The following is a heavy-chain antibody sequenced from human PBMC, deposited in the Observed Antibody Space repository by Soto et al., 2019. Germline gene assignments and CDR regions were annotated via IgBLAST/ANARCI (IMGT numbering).Heavy chain of an antibody. CDR1: GFTFSSYT. D-gene: IGHD3-3*01. Sequence: QVQLVESGGSVVQPGRSLRLSCAASGFTFSSYTLHWVRQAPGKGLEWVALISYDGSNKYYADSVKGRFTISRDNSKNTLYLQMNSLRPEDTALFYCVRGHYDFWSGYIADAFDVWGQGTMVTVSS. CDR2: ISYDGSNK. J-gene: IGHJ3*01. CDR3: VRGHYDFWSGYIADAFDV. V-gene: IGHV3-30-3*01.